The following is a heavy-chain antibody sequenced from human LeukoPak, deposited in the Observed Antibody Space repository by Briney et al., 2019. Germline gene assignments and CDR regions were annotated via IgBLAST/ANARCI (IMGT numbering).Heavy chain of an antibody. Sequence: SETLSLTCTVSGYSISSGYYWGWIRQPPGKGLEWIGSIYHSGSTYYNPSLKSRVTISVDTSKNQFSLKLSSVTAADTAVYYCARDRDSGSYHAFDIWSQGTMVTVSS. D-gene: IGHD1-26*01. V-gene: IGHV4-38-2*02. CDR3: ARDRDSGSYHAFDI. CDR1: GYSISSGYY. CDR2: IYHSGST. J-gene: IGHJ3*02.